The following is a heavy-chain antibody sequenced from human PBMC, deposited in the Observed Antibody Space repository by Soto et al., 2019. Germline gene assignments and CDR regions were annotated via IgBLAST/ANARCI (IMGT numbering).Heavy chain of an antibody. D-gene: IGHD3-3*01. J-gene: IGHJ3*02. V-gene: IGHV1-2*02. CDR3: ARGGGVGVAGSAAFDM. CDR2: INPATGAA. Sequence: QLHLVQSGAVVKKPGASVTVSCSASGYPVTAYYMHWVRQAPGRGLEWMGGINPATGAAKYTQTLQGRVTMTRDASTDTVFMELGGLTSEDTAVFYCARGGGVGVAGSAAFDMWGQGTLVTVSS. CDR1: GYPVTAYY.